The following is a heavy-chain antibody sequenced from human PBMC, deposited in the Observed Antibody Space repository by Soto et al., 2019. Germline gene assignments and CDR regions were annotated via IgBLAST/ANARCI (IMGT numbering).Heavy chain of an antibody. CDR1: GFTFSSYG. V-gene: IGHV3-30*18. J-gene: IGHJ6*02. CDR2: ISYDGSNK. Sequence: GGSLRLSCAASGFTFSSYGMHWVRQAPGKGLEWVAVISYDGSNKYYADSVKGRFTISRDNSKNTLYLQMNSLRAEDTAVYYCAKDAGVQLWLRTYYYYGMDVWGQGXTVTVSS. CDR3: AKDAGVQLWLRTYYYYGMDV. D-gene: IGHD5-18*01.